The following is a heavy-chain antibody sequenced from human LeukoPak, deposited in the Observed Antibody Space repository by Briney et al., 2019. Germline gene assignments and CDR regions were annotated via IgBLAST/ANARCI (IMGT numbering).Heavy chain of an antibody. CDR2: TSGSGGST. CDR3: AKGGKRPADY. Sequence: GGSLRLSCAASGFTFSSYAMSWVRQAPGKGLEWVSGTSGSGGSTYYAGSVKGRFTISRDNSKNTLYLQMNSLRVEDTAVYYCAKGGKRPADYWGQGTLVTVSS. D-gene: IGHD4-23*01. CDR1: GFTFSSYA. V-gene: IGHV3-23*01. J-gene: IGHJ4*02.